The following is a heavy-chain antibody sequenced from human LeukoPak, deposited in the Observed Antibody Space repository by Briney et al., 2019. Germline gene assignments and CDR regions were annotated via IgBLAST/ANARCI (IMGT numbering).Heavy chain of an antibody. CDR1: GFTFSSYS. V-gene: IGHV3-23*01. D-gene: IGHD3-10*01. CDR3: AKDQSYYNWFDP. CDR2: IDANGAGT. Sequence: GGSLRRSCAASGFTFSSYSMTWVRQAPGKGLEWVSSIDANGAGTFYADSVKGRFSISRDNAKNTLGLQMHSLTAEDTAVYYCAKDQSYYNWFDPWGQGTLVTVSS. J-gene: IGHJ5*02.